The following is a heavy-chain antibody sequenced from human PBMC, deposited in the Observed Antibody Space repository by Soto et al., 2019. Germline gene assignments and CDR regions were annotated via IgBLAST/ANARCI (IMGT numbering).Heavy chain of an antibody. CDR3: AREKRFLEWFRKRSDVFDI. J-gene: IGHJ3*02. V-gene: IGHV1-18*01. Sequence: ASVKVSCKASGYTFTSYGISWVRQAPGQGLEWMGWISAYNGNTNYAQKLQGRVTMTTDTSTSTAYMELSSLRSDDTAVYYCAREKRFLEWFRKRSDVFDIWGQGTMVTVSS. D-gene: IGHD3-3*01. CDR1: GYTFTSYG. CDR2: ISAYNGNT.